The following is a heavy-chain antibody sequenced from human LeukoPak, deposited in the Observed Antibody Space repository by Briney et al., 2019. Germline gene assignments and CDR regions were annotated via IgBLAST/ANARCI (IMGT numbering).Heavy chain of an antibody. D-gene: IGHD6-19*01. CDR2: ISAYNGNT. J-gene: IGHJ5*02. V-gene: IGHV1-18*01. CDR1: GYTFTSYG. Sequence: ASVKVSCKASGYTFTSYGMSWVRQAPGQGLEWMGWISAYNGNTNYAQKLQGRVTMTTDTSTSTAYMELRSLRSDDTAVYYCARDYDRWLVPYGNHWFDPWGQGTLVTVSS. CDR3: ARDYDRWLVPYGNHWFDP.